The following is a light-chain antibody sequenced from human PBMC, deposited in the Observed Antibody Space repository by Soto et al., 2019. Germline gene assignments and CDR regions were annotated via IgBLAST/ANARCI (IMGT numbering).Light chain of an antibody. Sequence: DIQLTQSPSVLSASVGDTVTITCRASQALSNYLAWYQQKPGKAPDLLIYKASTLKSGVPSRFSGSGSGTEFTLTISSLQPDDFATYYCQHYTSYSEAFGQGTKVDIK. J-gene: IGKJ1*01. CDR2: KAS. CDR1: QALSNY. CDR3: QHYTSYSEA. V-gene: IGKV1-5*03.